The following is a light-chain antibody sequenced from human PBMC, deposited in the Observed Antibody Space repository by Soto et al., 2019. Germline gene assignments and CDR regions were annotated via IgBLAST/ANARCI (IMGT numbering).Light chain of an antibody. V-gene: IGKV3-11*01. CDR2: DAS. CDR3: QQRSNWPPIT. Sequence: IVLTQSPATLSFSPCEIATLSCVSSQSVSSYLAWYQQKPGQAPRLLIYDASNRATGIPARFSGSGSGTDFTLTISSLEPEDFAVYYCQQRSNWPPITFGQGTRLEIK. CDR1: QSVSSY. J-gene: IGKJ5*01.